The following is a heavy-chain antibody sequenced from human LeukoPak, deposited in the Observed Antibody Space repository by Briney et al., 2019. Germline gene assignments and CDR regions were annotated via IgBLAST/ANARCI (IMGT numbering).Heavy chain of an antibody. V-gene: IGHV1-18*01. CDR2: ISAYNGNT. J-gene: IGHJ3*02. CDR1: GYTFTSYG. D-gene: IGHD3-22*01. CDR3: ARDSPDYYDSGGYYLDAFDI. Sequence: ASVKVSCKASGYTFTSYGISWVQQAPGQGLEWMGWISAYNGNTNYAQKLQGRVTMTTDTSTSTAYMELRSLRSDDTAVYYCARDSPDYYDSGGYYLDAFDIWGQGTMVTVSS.